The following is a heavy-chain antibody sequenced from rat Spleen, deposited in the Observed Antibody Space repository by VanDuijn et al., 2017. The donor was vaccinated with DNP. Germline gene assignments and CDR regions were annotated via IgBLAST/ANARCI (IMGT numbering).Heavy chain of an antibody. Sequence: EVQLQESGPGLVKPSQSLSLTCSVTGYSITSNYWGWIRKFPGNKMEWIGHISYSGSTSYNPSLKSRISLTRDTSKNQFFLQLNSVTTEDTATYYCARGEYTTDSYDYWGQGVMVTVSS. V-gene: IGHV3-1*01. J-gene: IGHJ2*01. CDR1: GYSITSNY. CDR3: ARGEYTTDSYDY. D-gene: IGHD1-6*01. CDR2: ISYSGST.